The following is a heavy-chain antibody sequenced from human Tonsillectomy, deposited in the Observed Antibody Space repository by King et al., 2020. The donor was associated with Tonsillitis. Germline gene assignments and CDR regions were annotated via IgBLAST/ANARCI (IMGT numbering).Heavy chain of an antibody. CDR2: FDPEDGET. J-gene: IGHJ2*01. D-gene: IGHD2-15*01. Sequence: QLVQSGAEVKKPGASVKVSCKVSGYTLTELSMHWVRQAPGKGLERMGGFDPEDGETIYAQKFQGRVTMTEDTSTDTAYMELSSLRSEDTAVYYCATGFPYCSGGSCYSGWYFDLWGRGTLVTVSS. V-gene: IGHV1-24*01. CDR1: GYTLTELS. CDR3: ATGFPYCSGGSCYSGWYFDL.